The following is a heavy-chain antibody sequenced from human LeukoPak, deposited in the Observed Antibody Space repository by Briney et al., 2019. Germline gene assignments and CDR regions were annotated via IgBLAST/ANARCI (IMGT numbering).Heavy chain of an antibody. Sequence: PSETLSLTCAVYGESFSGYYWSWIRQPPGKGLEWVANIKQDGSEKYYVDSVKGRFTISRDNAKNSLYLQVNSLRAEDTAVYYCVRGGWSFDLWGRGTLITVSS. CDR3: VRGGWSFDL. CDR2: IKQDGSEK. J-gene: IGHJ2*01. CDR1: GESFSGYY. V-gene: IGHV3-7*01.